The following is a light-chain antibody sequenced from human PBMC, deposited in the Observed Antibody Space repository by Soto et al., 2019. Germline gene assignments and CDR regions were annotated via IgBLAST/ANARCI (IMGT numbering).Light chain of an antibody. CDR1: SSNIGAGYD. V-gene: IGLV1-40*01. J-gene: IGLJ2*01. Sequence: QLVLTQPPSVSGAPGQRVTISCTGSSSNIGAGYDVHWYQQLPGTAPKLLIYGNSNRPSGVPDRFSGSKSGTSASLAITGLQADDEADYYCQSYDSSLSGSKVFGGGTKLTVL. CDR2: GNS. CDR3: QSYDSSLSGSKV.